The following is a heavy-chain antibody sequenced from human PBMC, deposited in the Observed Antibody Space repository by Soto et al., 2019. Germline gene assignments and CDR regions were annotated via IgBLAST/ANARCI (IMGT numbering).Heavy chain of an antibody. D-gene: IGHD1-1*01. CDR3: VRDGTKTLRDWFDP. CDR2: IYATGTT. V-gene: IGHV4-4*07. CDR1: GAAISGFY. Sequence: PSETLSLTCTVSGAAISGFYCSFIRKSSGKGLEWIGRIYATGTTDYNPSLKSRVMMSVDTSKKQFSLKLRSVTAADTAVYYCVRDGTKTLRDWFDPWGQGISVTVSS. J-gene: IGHJ5*02.